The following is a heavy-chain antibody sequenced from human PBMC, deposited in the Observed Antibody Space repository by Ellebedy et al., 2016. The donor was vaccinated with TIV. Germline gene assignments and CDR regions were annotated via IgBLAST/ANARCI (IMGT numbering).Heavy chain of an antibody. CDR1: GYTFTSYG. V-gene: IGHV1-18*01. Sequence: AASVKVSCKTSGYTFTSYGISWVRQAPGQGLEWMGWISAYNGNTNYAQNLQGRVIMTTDTSTSTAYMDLRSLRSDDTAVYYCARDNAKMRGIYPDWGQGTLVTVSS. CDR3: ARDNAKMRGIYPD. D-gene: IGHD2-21*01. CDR2: ISAYNGNT. J-gene: IGHJ4*02.